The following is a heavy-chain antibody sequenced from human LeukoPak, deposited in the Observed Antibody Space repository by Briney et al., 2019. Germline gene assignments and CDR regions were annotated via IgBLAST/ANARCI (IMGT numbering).Heavy chain of an antibody. J-gene: IGHJ4*02. CDR2: IYYSGGT. CDR1: GGSISSYY. CDR3: ARRHWGPIDY. Sequence: SETLSLTCTVSGGSISSYYWSWIRQPPGKGLEWIGYIYYSGGTNYNPSLRSRVTISVDTSKNQFSLKLSSVTAADTAVYYCARRHWGPIDYWGQGTLVTVSS. D-gene: IGHD7-27*01. V-gene: IGHV4-59*08.